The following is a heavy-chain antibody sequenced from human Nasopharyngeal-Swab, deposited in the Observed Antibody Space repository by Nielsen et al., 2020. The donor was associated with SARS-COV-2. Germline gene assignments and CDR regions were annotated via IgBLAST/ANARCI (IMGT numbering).Heavy chain of an antibody. CDR3: ARAQDFWSPFDY. CDR1: GNSIRNYS. J-gene: IGHJ4*02. CDR2: IYDNGNT. V-gene: IGHV4-59*01. Sequence: SETLSLTCTVSGNSIRNYSWNWIRQPPGKGLEWIGYIYDNGNTNYNSSLKSRVTISVDTSKNQFSLKLSSVTAADTAVYYCARAQDFWSPFDYWGQGALVTVSS. D-gene: IGHD3-3*01.